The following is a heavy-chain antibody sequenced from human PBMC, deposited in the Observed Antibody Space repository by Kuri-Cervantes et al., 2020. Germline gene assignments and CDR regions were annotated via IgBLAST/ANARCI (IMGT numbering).Heavy chain of an antibody. V-gene: IGHV3-15*01. J-gene: IGHJ4*02. CDR2: IKSKTDGGTT. CDR3: TTLTVTTGGVDY. Sequence: GESLKISCAASEFTFSNAWMSWVRQAPGKGLEWVGRIKSKTDGGTTDYAAPVKGRFTISRDDSKNTLYLQMNSLKTEDTAVYYCTTLTVTTGGVDYWGQGTLVTVSS. D-gene: IGHD4-17*01. CDR1: EFTFSNAW.